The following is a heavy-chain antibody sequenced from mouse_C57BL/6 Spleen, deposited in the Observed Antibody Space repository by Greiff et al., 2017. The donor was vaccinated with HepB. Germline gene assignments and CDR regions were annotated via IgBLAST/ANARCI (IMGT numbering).Heavy chain of an antibody. CDR1: GFTFSSYA. D-gene: IGHD2-13*01. CDR3: TRGYYGDPIAY. J-gene: IGHJ4*01. V-gene: IGHV5-9-1*02. CDR2: ISSGGDDN. Sequence: EVKVVESGAGLVKPGGSLKLSCAASGFTFSSYAMSWVRQTPEKRLEWVAYISSGGDDNYYADTVTGRFTISTDNARNTPYLQMSSLKSEDTAMYYCTRGYYGDPIAYWGQGTSVTVSS.